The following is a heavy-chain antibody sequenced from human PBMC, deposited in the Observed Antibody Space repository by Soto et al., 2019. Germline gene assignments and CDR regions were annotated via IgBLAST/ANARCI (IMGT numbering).Heavy chain of an antibody. CDR2: MDPNNGDT. Sequence: ASVKVSCKASGYTLTSHHINGMRQATGQGLEWLGSMDPNNGDTAFAQKFQGRVTMTRETTINTAYMELSSLRSEDTAVYYCARGRGYLYYFDYWGQGTLVTVSS. CDR1: GYTLTSHH. D-gene: IGHD3-22*01. J-gene: IGHJ4*02. V-gene: IGHV1-8*01. CDR3: ARGRGYLYYFDY.